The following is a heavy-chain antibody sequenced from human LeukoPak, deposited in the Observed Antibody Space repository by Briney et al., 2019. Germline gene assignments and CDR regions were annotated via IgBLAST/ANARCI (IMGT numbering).Heavy chain of an antibody. CDR2: IYPSGNT. CDR1: GVSFSNHF. V-gene: IGHV4-4*07. CDR3: AREDSGSYYNFYYFYMDV. Sequence: ASETLSLTCSVSGVSFSNHFWSWVRHPAGKGLEWVGRIYPSGNTNYNPSLKSRVTLSVDTSKTQFYLSLSSVTAADTAVYYCAREDSGSYYNFYYFYMDVWGKGTTVTISS. D-gene: IGHD3-10*01. J-gene: IGHJ6*03.